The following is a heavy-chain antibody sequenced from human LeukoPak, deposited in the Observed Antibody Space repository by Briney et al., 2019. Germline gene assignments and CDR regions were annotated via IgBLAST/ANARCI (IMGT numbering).Heavy chain of an antibody. CDR3: ARVPQWLVTQDY. Sequence: SETLSLTCTVSGGSISSSSYYWGWIRQPPGKGLEWIGEINHSGSTNYNPSLKSRVTISVDTSKNQFSLKLSSVTAADTAVYYCARVPQWLVTQDYWGQGTLVTVPS. CDR2: INHSGST. CDR1: GGSISSSSYY. V-gene: IGHV4-39*07. D-gene: IGHD6-19*01. J-gene: IGHJ4*02.